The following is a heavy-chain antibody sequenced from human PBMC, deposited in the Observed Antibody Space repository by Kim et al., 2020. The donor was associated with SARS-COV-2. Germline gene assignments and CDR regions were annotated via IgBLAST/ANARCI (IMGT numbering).Heavy chain of an antibody. V-gene: IGHV3-33*01. D-gene: IGHD6-13*01. J-gene: IGHJ5*02. Sequence: GSNKYYADSVKGRFTISRDNSKNTLYLQMNSLRAEDTAVYYCARDSSWGPWGQGTLVTVSS. CDR2: GSNK. CDR3: ARDSSWGP.